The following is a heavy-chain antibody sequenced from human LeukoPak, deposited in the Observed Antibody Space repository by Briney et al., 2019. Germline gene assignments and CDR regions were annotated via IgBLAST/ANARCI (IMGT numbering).Heavy chain of an antibody. CDR2: IIPIFGTA. D-gene: IGHD3-3*01. Sequence: GASVTVSCTASRGTFSSYASSWVRQAPGQGLEWMVGIIPIFGTANYAQKFQGRVTITADESTSTAYMELSSLRSEDTAVYYCASGIITIFGVVNYYFDYWGQGTLVTVSS. CDR1: RGTFSSYA. J-gene: IGHJ4*02. V-gene: IGHV1-69*01. CDR3: ASGIITIFGVVNYYFDY.